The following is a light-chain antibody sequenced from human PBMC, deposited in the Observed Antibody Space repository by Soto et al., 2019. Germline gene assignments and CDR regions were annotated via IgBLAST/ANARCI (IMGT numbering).Light chain of an antibody. Sequence: VLTQPASVSGSPGQSITISCTGTSSDVGGYNYVSWYQQHPGKAPKLMIYDVSNRPSGVSNRFSGSKSGNTASLTISGLQAEDEADYYCSSYTSSSTLYVFGTGTKLTVL. CDR3: SSYTSSSTLYV. CDR2: DVS. J-gene: IGLJ1*01. CDR1: SSDVGGYNY. V-gene: IGLV2-14*01.